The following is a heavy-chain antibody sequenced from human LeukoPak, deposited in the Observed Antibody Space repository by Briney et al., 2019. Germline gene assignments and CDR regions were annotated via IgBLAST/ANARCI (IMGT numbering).Heavy chain of an antibody. J-gene: IGHJ6*02. D-gene: IGHD4-17*01. CDR2: VYAGGTT. Sequence: GGSLRLSCMFSGFNVSSRYMTWVRQAPVKGLEAVSVVYAGGTTYHTDSVKGRFIASRDNSKNTVFLQMNDLRVDDTAVYFCARDFYIHYGGGFVWGRGTTVIVSS. CDR3: ARDFYIHYGGGFV. CDR1: GFNVSSRY. V-gene: IGHV3-66*01.